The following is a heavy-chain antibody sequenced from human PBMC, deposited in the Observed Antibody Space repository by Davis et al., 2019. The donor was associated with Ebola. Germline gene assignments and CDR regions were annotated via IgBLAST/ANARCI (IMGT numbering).Heavy chain of an antibody. Sequence: AASVKVSCKASGYTFTSYGISWVRQAPGQGLEWMGWISAYNGNTNYAQKLQGRVTMTTDTSTSTAYMELRSLRSDDTAVYYCAREGRAAAASYGMDVWGQGTTVTVSS. V-gene: IGHV1-18*01. CDR2: ISAYNGNT. D-gene: IGHD6-13*01. CDR3: AREGRAAAASYGMDV. CDR1: GYTFTSYG. J-gene: IGHJ6*02.